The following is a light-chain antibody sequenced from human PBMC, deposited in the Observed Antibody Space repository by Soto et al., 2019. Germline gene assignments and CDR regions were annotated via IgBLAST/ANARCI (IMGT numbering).Light chain of an antibody. CDR2: LNSEGSH. Sequence: QLVLTQSPSVSASLGASVKLTCTLSSGHSSYAIAWHQQQPEKAPRLLMNLNSEGSHIKGDGIPDRFSGSSSGPERYLTISSLQSEDEADYYCQTWATGVYVVFGGGTKVTVL. CDR3: QTWATGVYVV. J-gene: IGLJ2*01. V-gene: IGLV4-69*01. CDR1: SGHSSYA.